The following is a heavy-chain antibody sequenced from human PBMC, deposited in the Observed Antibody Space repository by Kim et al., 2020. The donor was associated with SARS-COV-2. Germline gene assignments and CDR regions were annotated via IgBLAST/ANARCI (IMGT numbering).Heavy chain of an antibody. CDR1: GYTFTGYY. Sequence: ASVKVSCKASGYTFTGYYMHWVRQAPGQGLEWMGWINPNSGGTNYAQKFQGRVTMTRDTSISTAYMELSRLRSDDTAVYYCARAGILYSEGWFDPWGQGTLVTVSS. D-gene: IGHD2-15*01. J-gene: IGHJ5*02. CDR2: INPNSGGT. V-gene: IGHV1-2*02. CDR3: ARAGILYSEGWFDP.